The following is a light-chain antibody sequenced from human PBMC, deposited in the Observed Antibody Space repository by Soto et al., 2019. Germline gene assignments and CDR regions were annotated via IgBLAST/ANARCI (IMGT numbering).Light chain of an antibody. V-gene: IGKV3-20*01. J-gene: IGKJ4*01. CDR3: RQYGRSLGFA. Sequence: DIVLTQSPGTLSLSPGERATLSCRASQSLGGNFLAWYQEKPGQAPRLLIYGASSRASGIPDRFRGSESGTDFTLTISRLEPEDFAVYYCRQYGRSLGFAVGGGTKVDI. CDR1: QSLGGNF. CDR2: GAS.